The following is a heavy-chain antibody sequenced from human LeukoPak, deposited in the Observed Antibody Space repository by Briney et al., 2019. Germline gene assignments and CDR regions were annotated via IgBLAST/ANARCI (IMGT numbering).Heavy chain of an antibody. J-gene: IGHJ4*02. V-gene: IGHV3-74*01. CDR1: GLTFSSYW. CDR2: INSDGSST. Sequence: GGSLRLSCAASGLTFSSYWMHWVRQAPGKGLVWVSRINSDGSSTSYADSVKDRFTISRDNAKNTLYLQMNSLRAEDTAVYYCARRSSGSPPYYFGYWGQGTLLTVSS. D-gene: IGHD1-26*01. CDR3: ARRSSGSPPYYFGY.